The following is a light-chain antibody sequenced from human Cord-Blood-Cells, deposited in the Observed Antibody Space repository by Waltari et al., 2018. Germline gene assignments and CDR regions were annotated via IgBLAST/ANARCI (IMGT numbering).Light chain of an antibody. CDR2: RNN. V-gene: IGLV1-47*01. CDR1: SSNIGSNY. Sequence: QSVLTQPPSASGTPGQRVTISCSRSSSNIGSNYVYWYQQLPGTAPKLLIYRNNRRPSGVPDRFSGSKSGTSASLAISGLRSEDEADYYCAAWDDSLSGWVFGGGTKLTVL. CDR3: AAWDDSLSGWV. J-gene: IGLJ3*02.